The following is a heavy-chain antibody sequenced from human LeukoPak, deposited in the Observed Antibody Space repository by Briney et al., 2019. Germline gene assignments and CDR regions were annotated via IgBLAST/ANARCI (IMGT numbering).Heavy chain of an antibody. CDR1: GGSFSGYY. J-gene: IGHJ5*02. CDR2: INHSGST. V-gene: IGHV4-34*01. Sequence: SETLSLTCAVYGGSFSGYYWSWIRKPPGKGLEWIGEINHSGSTNYNPSLKSRVTISVDTSKNQFSLKLSSVTAADTAVYYCARVVGIVGQMTYNWFDPWGQGTLVTVSS. CDR3: ARVVGIVGQMTYNWFDP. D-gene: IGHD2-2*03.